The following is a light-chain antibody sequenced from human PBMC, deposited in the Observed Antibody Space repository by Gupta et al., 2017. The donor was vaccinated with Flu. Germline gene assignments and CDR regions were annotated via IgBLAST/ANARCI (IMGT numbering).Light chain of an antibody. J-gene: IGKJ3*01. Sequence: EIVLTQSPGTLSLSPGERATLSCRASQSVSSSYLAWYQQKPGQAPRLLIYGASSRATGFPDRFSGSGSGTXFTLTIXRLEPEDFAVYYCQHEGSSPKTFGXGTKVDIK. CDR3: QHEGSSPKT. V-gene: IGKV3-20*01. CDR2: GAS. CDR1: QSVSSSY.